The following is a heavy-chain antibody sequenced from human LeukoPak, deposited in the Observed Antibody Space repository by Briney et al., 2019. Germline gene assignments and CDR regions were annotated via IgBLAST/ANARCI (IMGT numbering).Heavy chain of an antibody. D-gene: IGHD2-2*01. V-gene: IGHV1-2*02. CDR3: ARTGIDIVVVPAAVNWFDS. CDR1: GYTFTRYY. CDR2: INLNSGGT. Sequence: ASVKVSCKASGYTFTRYYMHWVRQAPAQGLEWMGWINLNSGGTNYAQKFQGRVTMTRDTSISKPYMELSSLRSDDAAVDYCARTGIDIVVVPAAVNWFDSWGQGTLVTVSS. J-gene: IGHJ5*01.